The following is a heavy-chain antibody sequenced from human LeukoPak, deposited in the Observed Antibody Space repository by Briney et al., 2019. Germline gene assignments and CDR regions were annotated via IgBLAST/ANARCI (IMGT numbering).Heavy chain of an antibody. CDR2: IYPRDSDT. D-gene: IGHD4-17*01. J-gene: IGHJ4*02. V-gene: IGHV5-51*01. CDR1: GYSFTSYW. CDR3: ARPGYYGDYSFDF. Sequence: GESLKISCKGSGYSFTSYWIGWVRQMPGKGLEWMGIIYPRDSDTRYSPFFQGQVTISADKSISTAYLQWSSLKASDTAMYYCARPGYYGDYSFDFWGQGTLVTVSS.